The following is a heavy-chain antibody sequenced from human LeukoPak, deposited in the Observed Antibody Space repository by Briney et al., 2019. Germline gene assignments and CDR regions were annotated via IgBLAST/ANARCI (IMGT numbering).Heavy chain of an antibody. D-gene: IGHD6-19*01. CDR3: ARGVAGTGYYYYGMDV. CDR1: GFTVSSNY. CDR2: IYSGGST. Sequence: PGGSLRLSCAASGFTVSSNYMSWVRQAPGKGLEWVSVIYSGGSTYYADSVKGRFTISRDNSKNTLYLQMNSLRAEDTAVYYCARGVAGTGYYYYGMDVWGQGTTVTVSS. J-gene: IGHJ6*02. V-gene: IGHV3-66*01.